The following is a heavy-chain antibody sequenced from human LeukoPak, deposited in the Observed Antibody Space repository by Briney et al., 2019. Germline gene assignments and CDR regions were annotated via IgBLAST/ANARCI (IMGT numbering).Heavy chain of an antibody. D-gene: IGHD3-10*01. CDR2: FDPEDGET. Sequence: ASVKVSCKASGGTFSSYAISWVRQAPGKGLEWMGGFDPEDGETIYAQKFQGRVTMTEDTSTDTAYMELSSLRSEDTAVYYCATGPTVRGVDYWGQGTLVTVSS. V-gene: IGHV1-24*01. CDR1: GGTFSSYA. CDR3: ATGPTVRGVDY. J-gene: IGHJ4*02.